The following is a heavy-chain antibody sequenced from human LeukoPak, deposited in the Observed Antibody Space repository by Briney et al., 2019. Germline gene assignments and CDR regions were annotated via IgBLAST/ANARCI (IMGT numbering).Heavy chain of an antibody. CDR3: ARVYYDILTGPLKNWFDP. D-gene: IGHD3-9*01. CDR2: MNPDSGNT. J-gene: IGHJ5*02. Sequence: ASVQVSCKAPGYTFTSYDINWVRQATGQGLEWMGWMNPDSGNTGYAQKFQGRVTMTRNTSISTAYMELSSLRSEDTAVYYCARVYYDILTGPLKNWFDPWGQGTLVTVSS. V-gene: IGHV1-8*01. CDR1: GYTFTSYD.